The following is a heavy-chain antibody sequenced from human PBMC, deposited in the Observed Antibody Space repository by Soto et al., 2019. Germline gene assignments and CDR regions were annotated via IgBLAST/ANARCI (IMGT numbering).Heavy chain of an antibody. CDR3: ARVHNPAYSSGSRADAFDI. D-gene: IGHD6-19*01. V-gene: IGHV1-3*01. Sequence: ASVKVSCKASGYTFTSYAMHWVRQAPGQRLEWMGWINAGNGNTKYSQKFQGRVTITRDTSASTAYMELSSLRSEDTAVYYCARVHNPAYSSGSRADAFDIWGQGTMVTVSS. CDR1: GYTFTSYA. CDR2: INAGNGNT. J-gene: IGHJ3*02.